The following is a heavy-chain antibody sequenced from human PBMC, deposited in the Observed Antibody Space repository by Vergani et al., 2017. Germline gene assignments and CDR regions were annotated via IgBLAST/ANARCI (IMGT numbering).Heavy chain of an antibody. CDR1: GFTFSDYY. J-gene: IGHJ6*02. V-gene: IGHV3-11*04. CDR2: ISSSGSTI. D-gene: IGHD3-10*01. CDR3: ARDGVVLWFGELLGPYYYGMDV. Sequence: VQLVESGGGLVQPGGSLRLSCAASGFTFSDYYMSWIRQAPGKGLEWVSYISSSGSTIYYADSVKGRFTISRDNAKNSLYLQMNSLRAEDTAVYYCARDGVVLWFGELLGPYYYGMDVWGQGTTVTVS.